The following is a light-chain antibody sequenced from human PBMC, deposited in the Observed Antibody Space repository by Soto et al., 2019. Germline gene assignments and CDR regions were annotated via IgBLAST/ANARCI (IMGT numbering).Light chain of an antibody. Sequence: QSVLTQPSSASGSLGQSVTISCTGTSDGVGGYNYVSWYQQHPGKAPKIMIYEVSKRPSGVPDRFSGSKSGNTASLTVSGLQAEDEAAYYCCSHAGDNTYVFGTGTKLTVL. CDR2: EVS. CDR1: SDGVGGYNY. V-gene: IGLV2-8*01. CDR3: CSHAGDNTYV. J-gene: IGLJ1*01.